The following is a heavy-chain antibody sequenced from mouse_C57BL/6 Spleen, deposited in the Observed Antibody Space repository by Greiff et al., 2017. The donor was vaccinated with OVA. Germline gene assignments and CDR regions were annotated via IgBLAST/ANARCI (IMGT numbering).Heavy chain of an antibody. V-gene: IGHV1-69*01. D-gene: IGHD3-2*02. J-gene: IGHJ3*01. Sequence: QVQLKQPGAELVMPGASVKLSCKASGYTFTSYWMHWVKQRPGQGLEWIGEIDPSDSYTNYNQKFKGKSTLTVDKSSSTAYMQLSSLTSEDSAVYYCARSQTAQATFAYWGQGTLVTVSA. CDR3: ARSQTAQATFAY. CDR2: IDPSDSYT. CDR1: GYTFTSYW.